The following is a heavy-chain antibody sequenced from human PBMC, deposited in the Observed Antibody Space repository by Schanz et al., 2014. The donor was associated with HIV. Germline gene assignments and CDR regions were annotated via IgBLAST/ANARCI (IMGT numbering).Heavy chain of an antibody. CDR2: ISWNSGSR. J-gene: IGHJ6*02. Sequence: EVQLVESGGGLVQPGRSLRLSCEASGFRFDDCAMHWVRQVPGKGLEWVSSISWNSGSRGYADSVKGRFTISRDNAKNTLYLQMNSLRAEDTAVYYCARVYYDILTGYYTHYGMDVWGQGTTVTVSS. D-gene: IGHD3-9*01. V-gene: IGHV3-9*01. CDR3: ARVYYDILTGYYTHYGMDV. CDR1: GFRFDDCA.